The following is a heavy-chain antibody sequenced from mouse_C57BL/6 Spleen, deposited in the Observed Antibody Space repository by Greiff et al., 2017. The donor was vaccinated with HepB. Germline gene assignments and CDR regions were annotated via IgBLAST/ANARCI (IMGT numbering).Heavy chain of an antibody. D-gene: IGHD2-4*01. CDR2: IYPGDGDT. CDR1: GYAFSSSW. J-gene: IGHJ2*01. CDR3: ARSRRYDYDDY. Sequence: VQLQQSGPELVKPGASVKISCKASGYAFSSSWMNWVKHRPGKGLEWIGRIYPGDGDTNYNGKFKGKATLTADKSSSTAYMQLSSLTSEDSAVYFCARSRRYDYDDYWGQGTTLTVSS. V-gene: IGHV1-82*01.